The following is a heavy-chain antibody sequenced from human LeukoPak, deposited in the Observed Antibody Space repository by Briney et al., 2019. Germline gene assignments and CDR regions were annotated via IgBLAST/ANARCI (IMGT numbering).Heavy chain of an antibody. CDR1: GFTFSSYA. D-gene: IGHD5-18*01. CDR2: ISSNGGST. CDR3: ASSRGIQLGFDY. Sequence: PGGSLRLSCAASGFTFSSYAVHWVRQAPGKGLEYVSAISSNGGSTYYANSVKGRFTISRDNSKNTLYLQMGSLRAEDMAVYYCASSRGIQLGFDYWGQGTLVTVSS. J-gene: IGHJ4*02. V-gene: IGHV3-64*01.